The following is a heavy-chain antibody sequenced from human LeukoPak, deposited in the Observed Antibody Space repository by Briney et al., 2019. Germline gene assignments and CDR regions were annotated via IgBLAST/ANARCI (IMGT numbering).Heavy chain of an antibody. J-gene: IGHJ4*02. CDR2: ISGSGGST. D-gene: IGHD6-13*01. CDR1: GFTFSSYA. V-gene: IGHV3-23*01. Sequence: PGASLRLSCAASGFTFSSYAMSWVRQAPGKGLEWVSAISGSGGSTYYADSVKGRFTISRDNSKNTLYLQMNSLRAEDTAVYYWGKGRFGIAAAGGNFDYGGRGTLVPVPS. CDR3: GKGRFGIAAAGGNFDY.